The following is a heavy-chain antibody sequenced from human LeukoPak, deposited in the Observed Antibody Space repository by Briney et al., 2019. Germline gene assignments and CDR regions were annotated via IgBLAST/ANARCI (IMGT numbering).Heavy chain of an antibody. CDR1: GGTFSSYA. CDR2: IIPIFGTA. CDR3: ARTRGDYYDSSGYYRRYWYFDL. J-gene: IGHJ2*01. Sequence: SVKVSCKASGGTFSSYAISWVRQAPGQGLEWMGGIIPIFGTANYAQKFQGRVTITADESTSTAYMELSSLRSGDTAVYYCARTRGDYYDSSGYYRRYWYFDLWGRGTLVTVSS. D-gene: IGHD3-22*01. V-gene: IGHV1-69*13.